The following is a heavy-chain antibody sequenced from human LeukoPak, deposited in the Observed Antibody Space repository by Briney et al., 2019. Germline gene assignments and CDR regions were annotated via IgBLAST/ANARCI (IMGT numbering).Heavy chain of an antibody. CDR1: GGSISSGGYS. CDR3: ARDGYYDSSDNY. Sequence: SQSLSLTCTVSGGSISSGGYSWCWIRQPPGKGLEWVRYVYYSGRTYHNPSLKGRLTIRVGPSKNQFSVKLSSVTAESKAVYYCARDGYYDSSDNYWGQGTLVTVSS. J-gene: IGHJ4*02. D-gene: IGHD3-22*01. CDR2: VYYSGRT. V-gene: IGHV4-30-4*08.